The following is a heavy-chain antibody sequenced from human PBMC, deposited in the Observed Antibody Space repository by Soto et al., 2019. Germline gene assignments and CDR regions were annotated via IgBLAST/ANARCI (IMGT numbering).Heavy chain of an antibody. J-gene: IGHJ1*01. CDR3: AGPPGGDYTEYFQH. V-gene: IGHV3-23*01. D-gene: IGHD4-17*01. CDR2: ISGSGGST. Sequence: EVQLLESGGGLVQPGGSLRLSCAASGFTFSSYAMSWVRQAPGKGLEWVSAISGSGGSTYYADSVKGRFTISRDNSKNTLYRQMNSLRAEDTAVYYCAGPPGGDYTEYFQHWGQGTLVTVSS. CDR1: GFTFSSYA.